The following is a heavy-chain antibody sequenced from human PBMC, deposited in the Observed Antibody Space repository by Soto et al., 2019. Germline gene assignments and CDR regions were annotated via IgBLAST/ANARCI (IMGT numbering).Heavy chain of an antibody. CDR3: AKDPTAGDSSGSIVDY. V-gene: IGHV3-23*01. D-gene: IGHD3-22*01. Sequence: GGSLRLSCAASGFTFSSYAMSWVRQAPGKGLEWVSAISGSGGSTYYADSVKGRFTISRDNSKNTLYLQMNSLRAEDTAVYYCAKDPTAGDSSGSIVDYWGQGTLVTVSS. CDR1: GFTFSSYA. J-gene: IGHJ4*02. CDR2: ISGSGGST.